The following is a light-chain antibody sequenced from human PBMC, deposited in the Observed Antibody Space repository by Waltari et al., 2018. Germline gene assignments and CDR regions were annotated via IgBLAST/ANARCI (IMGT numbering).Light chain of an antibody. CDR2: AAS. CDR1: QSISSY. V-gene: IGKV1-39*01. CDR3: QQSNSTLALT. Sequence: DIQMTQSPSSLSASVGDRVTITCRASQSISSYLNWYQQKPGKAPNLLIYAASSLQSGVPSRFSGSGSGTDFTLTISSLQPEDFATYYCQQSNSTLALTFGGGTKVEIK. J-gene: IGKJ4*01.